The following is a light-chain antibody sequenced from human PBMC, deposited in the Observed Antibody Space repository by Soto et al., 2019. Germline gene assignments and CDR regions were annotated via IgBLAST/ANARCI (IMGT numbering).Light chain of an antibody. CDR2: DVS. CDR3: SQRSHWPPFT. Sequence: EIVLTQSPAVLSLSPGERATLSCRASQSVSSYLAWYQQKPGQAPRLLFFDVSNRATGVPARFSGSGSGTDFTLTISSLEPEDFAVYYCSQRSHWPPFTFGAGTKVEVK. J-gene: IGKJ3*01. V-gene: IGKV3-11*01. CDR1: QSVSSY.